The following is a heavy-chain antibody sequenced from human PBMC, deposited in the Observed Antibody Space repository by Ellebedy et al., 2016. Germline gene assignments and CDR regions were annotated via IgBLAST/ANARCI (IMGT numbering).Heavy chain of an antibody. CDR3: AKETSGWRKYFHY. Sequence: GGSLRLXCAASGFTVKSNFMIWVRQPPGKGLEWVAVISFDGSAKSYADSVKGRFTISRDNSKNTLYLQMNSLRAEDTAVYYCAKETSGWRKYFHYWGQGTLVTVSS. V-gene: IGHV3-30*18. D-gene: IGHD6-19*01. J-gene: IGHJ4*02. CDR2: ISFDGSAK. CDR1: GFTVKSNF.